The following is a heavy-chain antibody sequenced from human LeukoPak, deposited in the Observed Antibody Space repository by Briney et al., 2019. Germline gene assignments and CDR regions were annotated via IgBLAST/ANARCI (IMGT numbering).Heavy chain of an antibody. CDR3: VRDGLGPEGRHMGDH. J-gene: IGHJ4*02. CDR2: ISSSSSYI. D-gene: IGHD6-19*01. Sequence: KTGGSLRLSCAASGFSFNNYNMNWVRQAPGRGLEWVSSISSSSSYIYYADSVKGRFTTSRDNAKKSLYLQMSSLRAEDTAVYYCVRDGLGPEGRHMGDHWGQGTLVTVSS. V-gene: IGHV3-21*01. CDR1: GFSFNNYN.